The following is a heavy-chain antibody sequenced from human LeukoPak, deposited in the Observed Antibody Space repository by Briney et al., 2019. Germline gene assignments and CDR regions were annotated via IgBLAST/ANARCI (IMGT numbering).Heavy chain of an antibody. CDR3: ARGLGLRYSYYYGP. D-gene: IGHD3-10*01. Sequence: SETLSLTCAVYGGSFSGYYWSWIRQPPGKGLEWIGEINHSGSTNYNPSLKSRVTISVDTSKNQFSLKLSSVPAANTAVYYCARGLGLRYSYYYGPWGPGTLVSVSS. J-gene: IGHJ5*02. V-gene: IGHV4-34*01. CDR1: GGSFSGYY. CDR2: INHSGST.